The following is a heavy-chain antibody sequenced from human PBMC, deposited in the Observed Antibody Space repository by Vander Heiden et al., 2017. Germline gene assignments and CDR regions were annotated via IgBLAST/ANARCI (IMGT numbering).Heavy chain of an antibody. CDR2: ISSSGTYI. Sequence: EVQLVESGGGLVKPGGSLILPCAPSGFPFSSYTMKWVRQAPGKGLEWVSSISSSGTYIYYADSEKGRFTTSRDNAKNSLFLQMNSLRVEDTAVYYCARAVYESSGYSIDYWGQGTLVTVSS. V-gene: IGHV3-21*01. CDR1: GFPFSSYT. J-gene: IGHJ4*02. D-gene: IGHD3-22*01. CDR3: ARAVYESSGYSIDY.